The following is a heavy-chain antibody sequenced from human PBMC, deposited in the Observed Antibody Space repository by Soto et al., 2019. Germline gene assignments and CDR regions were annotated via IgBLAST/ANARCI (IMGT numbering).Heavy chain of an antibody. J-gene: IGHJ4*02. Sequence: QVQLVESGGGVVQPGRSLRLSCVASGFTFRSYAMHWVRQAPGKGLEWVATISSDGNHKYYADSVRGRFTISSDSSKNTLYLQMDSLRTEDTAVFYCARAPDSSWYTKEYWGQGTLVTVSS. CDR1: GFTFRSYA. D-gene: IGHD6-13*01. CDR2: ISSDGNHK. CDR3: ARAPDSSWYTKEY. V-gene: IGHV3-30-3*01.